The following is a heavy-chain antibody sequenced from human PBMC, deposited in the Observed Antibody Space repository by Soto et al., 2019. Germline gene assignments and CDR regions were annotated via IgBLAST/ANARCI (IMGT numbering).Heavy chain of an antibody. D-gene: IGHD2-15*01. J-gene: IGHJ4*02. V-gene: IGHV3-30*18. CDR2: ISYDGSNK. Sequence: QVQLVESGGGVVQPGRSLRLSCAASGFTFSRYGMHWVRQAPGMGLECVAVISYDGSNKYYADSVKGRLTISRDNSKSTLYLQMNSLRAEYTAVYYCPKDRDRYCGGGSCYSIFDYWGQGTLVTVSS. CDR3: PKDRDRYCGGGSCYSIFDY. CDR1: GFTFSRYG.